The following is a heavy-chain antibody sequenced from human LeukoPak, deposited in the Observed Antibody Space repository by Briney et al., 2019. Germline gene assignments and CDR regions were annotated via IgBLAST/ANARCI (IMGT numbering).Heavy chain of an antibody. CDR3: ATTSSDYYGSREAFDI. D-gene: IGHD3-10*01. V-gene: IGHV4-59*01. CDR1: GGSISSYY. J-gene: IGHJ3*02. CDR2: IYYSGST. Sequence: SETLSLTCTVSGGSISSYYWSWIRQPPGKGLEWIGYIYYSGSTNYNPSVKSRVTISVDTSKNQFSLKLSSVTAADTAVYYCATTSSDYYGSREAFDIWGQGTMVTVSS.